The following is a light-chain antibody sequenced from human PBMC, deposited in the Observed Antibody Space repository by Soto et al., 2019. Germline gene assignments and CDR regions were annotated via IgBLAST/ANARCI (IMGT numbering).Light chain of an antibody. Sequence: IVLTQSPGTLSSSPGERATLSCRASQSVTSTYLAWYQQKSGQAPRLLIYGASTRATGIPDRFSGSGSGTDFTLTISRLEPEDFAVYYCQQYGSSLYTFGQGTKLEIK. V-gene: IGKV3-20*01. CDR2: GAS. J-gene: IGKJ2*01. CDR1: QSVTSTY. CDR3: QQYGSSLYT.